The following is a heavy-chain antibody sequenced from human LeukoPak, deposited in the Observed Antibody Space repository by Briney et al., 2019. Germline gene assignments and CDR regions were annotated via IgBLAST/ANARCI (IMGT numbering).Heavy chain of an antibody. CDR1: GGTFISYA. J-gene: IGHJ1*01. D-gene: IGHD2-2*02. V-gene: IGHV1-69*01. CDR2: IIPIFGTA. CDR3: AREGIPAAIDTSKYFQH. Sequence: GSSVKVSCKASGGTFISYAISWVRQAPGQGLEWMGGIIPIFGTANYAQKFQGRVTITADESTSTAYMELSSLGSEDTAVYYCAREGIPAAIDTSKYFQHWGQGTLVTVSS.